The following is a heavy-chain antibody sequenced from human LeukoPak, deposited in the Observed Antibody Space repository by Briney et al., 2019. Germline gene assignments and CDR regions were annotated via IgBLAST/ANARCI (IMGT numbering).Heavy chain of an antibody. CDR1: GYTFTGYY. J-gene: IGHJ4*02. CDR2: INPNSGGT. CDR3: AILVVPAASPPFDY. D-gene: IGHD2-2*01. Sequence: GASVKVSCKASGYTFTGYYMHWVRQAPGQGLEWMGWINPNSGGTNYAQKFQGRVTMTRDTSISTAYMELSRLRSDDTAVYYCAILVVPAASPPFDYWGQGTLVTVSS. V-gene: IGHV1-2*02.